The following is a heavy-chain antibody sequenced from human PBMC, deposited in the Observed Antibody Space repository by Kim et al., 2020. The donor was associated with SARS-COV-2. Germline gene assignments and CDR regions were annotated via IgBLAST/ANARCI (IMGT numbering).Heavy chain of an antibody. J-gene: IGHJ4*02. Sequence: GGSLRLSCAASGFTFSNYAMSWVRQAPGKGLEWVSGISGGGGSIFYADSVKGRFTISRDNSKNTLYLQMNSLRAVDTAIYYCAQDRFGEFCSGGNCYNFVQWGQGTLVTVSS. D-gene: IGHD2-15*01. CDR2: ISGGGGSI. CDR1: GFTFSNYA. CDR3: AQDRFGEFCSGGNCYNFVQ. V-gene: IGHV3-23*01.